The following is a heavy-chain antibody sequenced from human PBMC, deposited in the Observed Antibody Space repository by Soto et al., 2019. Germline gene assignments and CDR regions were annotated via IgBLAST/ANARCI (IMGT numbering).Heavy chain of an antibody. CDR2: IYYSGST. CDR1: GGSLNNGNYY. Sequence: QVHLQESGPGLLKPSETLTLTCTVSGGSLNNGNYYWSWLRQPPGKALEWIGHIYYSGSTSYNPSHKCRVIMSIDMSQSQFSLRLTSVTAADTAVYFCARVPGVGLSARWFDPWGQGALITVAS. J-gene: IGHJ5*02. D-gene: IGHD2-8*01. CDR3: ARVPGVGLSARWFDP. V-gene: IGHV4-61*01.